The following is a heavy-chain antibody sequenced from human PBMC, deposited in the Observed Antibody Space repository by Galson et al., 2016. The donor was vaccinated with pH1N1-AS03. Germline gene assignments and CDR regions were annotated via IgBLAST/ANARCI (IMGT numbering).Heavy chain of an antibody. CDR1: GGTFGSYA. Sequence: SVKVSCKASGGTFGSYAVSWVRQAPGQGLEWMGGIIPIFGTRHYAQRFQGRVTITADESTTTASMELSSLRFEDTAMYYCARDVSGSYGLDYWCQGTQVNVSS. CDR3: ARDVSGSYGLDY. V-gene: IGHV1-69*13. J-gene: IGHJ4*02. D-gene: IGHD1-26*01. CDR2: IIPIFGTR.